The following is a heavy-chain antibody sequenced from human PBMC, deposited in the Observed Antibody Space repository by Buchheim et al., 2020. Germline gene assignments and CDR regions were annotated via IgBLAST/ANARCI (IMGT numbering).Heavy chain of an antibody. D-gene: IGHD1-26*01. J-gene: IGHJ4*02. CDR3: AKGDWDY. CDR2: ISYDSVNI. Sequence: EVQLVESGGGLVQPGGSLRLSCAASGFSFNSYSMNWVRQAPGKGLEWVSYISYDSVNIHYADSVKGRFTISRDNAKNSLYLQMTSLRAEDTAAYYCAKGDWDYWGQGTL. V-gene: IGHV3-48*01. CDR1: GFSFNSYS.